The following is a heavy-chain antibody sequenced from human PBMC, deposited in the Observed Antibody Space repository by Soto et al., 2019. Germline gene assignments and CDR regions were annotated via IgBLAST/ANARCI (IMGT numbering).Heavy chain of an antibody. V-gene: IGHV4-34*01. Sequence: SETLSLTCVVSGGSFSTYYYSWIRQSPGKGLEWIGEINHNGNNNYSPSLKSRVTMSLDTSKNQFSLKLTSVTAADTAVYYCARGGSNDWQVAFDIWGQGTMVTVSS. D-gene: IGHD3-16*01. CDR2: INHNGNN. J-gene: IGHJ3*02. CDR3: ARGGSNDWQVAFDI. CDR1: GGSFSTYY.